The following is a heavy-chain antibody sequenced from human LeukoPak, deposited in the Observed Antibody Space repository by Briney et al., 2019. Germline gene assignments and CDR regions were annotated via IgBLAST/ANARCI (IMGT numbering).Heavy chain of an antibody. CDR1: GYTFTSYY. CDR2: INPNSGGT. D-gene: IGHD2-15*01. Sequence: ASVKVSCKASGYTFTSYYMHWVRQAPGQGLEWMGWINPNSGGTNYAQKFQGRVTMTRDTSISTAYMELSRLRSDDTAVYYCARGSPELAAPLPYWGQGTLVTVSS. V-gene: IGHV1-2*02. J-gene: IGHJ4*02. CDR3: ARGSPELAAPLPY.